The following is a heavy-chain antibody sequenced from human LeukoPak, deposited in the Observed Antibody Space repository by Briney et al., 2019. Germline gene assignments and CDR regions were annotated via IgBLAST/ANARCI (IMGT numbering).Heavy chain of an antibody. J-gene: IGHJ4*02. V-gene: IGHV1-46*01. Sequence: ASVKVSCKASGYTSTTYYIHWVRQAPGQGLDWMGMINPSGGSTSYAQKFQGRVTMTRDTSTSTVYMELSSLRSEDTAVYYCARDPSGWYYFDYWGQGTLVTVSS. CDR2: INPSGGST. D-gene: IGHD6-19*01. CDR1: GYTSTTYY. CDR3: ARDPSGWYYFDY.